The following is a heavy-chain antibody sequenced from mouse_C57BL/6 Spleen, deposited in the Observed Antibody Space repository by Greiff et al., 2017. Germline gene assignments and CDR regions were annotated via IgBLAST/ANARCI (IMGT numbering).Heavy chain of an antibody. Sequence: EVQRVESGGGLVQPGGSLKLSCAASGFTFSDYYMYWVRQTPEKRLEWVAYISNGGGSTYYPDTVKGRFTISRDNAKNTLYLQMSRLKSEDTAMYYCARPIYYGSSYGAMDYWGQGTSVTVSS. V-gene: IGHV5-12*01. CDR2: ISNGGGST. CDR1: GFTFSDYY. D-gene: IGHD1-1*01. CDR3: ARPIYYGSSYGAMDY. J-gene: IGHJ4*01.